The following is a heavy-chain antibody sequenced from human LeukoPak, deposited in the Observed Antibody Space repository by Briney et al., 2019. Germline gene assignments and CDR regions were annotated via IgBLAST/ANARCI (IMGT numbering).Heavy chain of an antibody. J-gene: IGHJ4*02. CDR2: FIPEDGET. D-gene: IGHD3-3*01. CDR1: GSTLTELS. Sequence: ASVKVSCKVSGSTLTELSMHWVRQAPGKGLEWMGGFIPEDGETIYAQKFQGSVTMTEDTSTDTAYMELSSLRSEDTAVYYCATDIDGFTRFWGQGTLVTVSS. V-gene: IGHV1-24*01. CDR3: ATDIDGFTRF.